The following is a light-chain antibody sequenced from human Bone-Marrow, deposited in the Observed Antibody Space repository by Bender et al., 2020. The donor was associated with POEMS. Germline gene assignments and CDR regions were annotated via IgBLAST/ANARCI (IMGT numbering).Light chain of an antibody. CDR1: KLGDKY. V-gene: IGLV3-1*01. Sequence: SYELAQPPSVSVSPGQTASITCSGDKLGDKYACWYQQKPGQSPVLVIYQDAKRPSGIPDRFSGSKSGTSAFLDITGLQTGDEADYYCGTWDRSLSAGAFGGGTKLTVL. CDR3: GTWDRSLSAGA. CDR2: QDA. J-gene: IGLJ2*01.